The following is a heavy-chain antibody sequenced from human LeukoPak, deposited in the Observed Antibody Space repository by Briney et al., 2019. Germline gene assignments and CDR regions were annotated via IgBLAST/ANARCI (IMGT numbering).Heavy chain of an antibody. J-gene: IGHJ6*02. V-gene: IGHV3-23*01. CDR2: ISGSGGST. CDR3: AKEGSNYYAMDV. CDR1: GFTFSRNA. Sequence: HPGGSLRLSCAASGFTFSRNAMTWVRQTPGKGLEWVSGISGSGGSTYYADSVRGRFTISRDNYKNTLYLQMNSLRAEDTAVYYCAKEGSNYYAMDVWGPGTTVTVSS.